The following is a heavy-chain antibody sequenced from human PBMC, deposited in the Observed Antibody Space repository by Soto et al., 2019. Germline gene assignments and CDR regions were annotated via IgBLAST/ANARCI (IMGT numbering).Heavy chain of an antibody. CDR3: ARVPAAKYYYYGMDV. CDR2: ISAYNGNT. CDR1: VYTFTSYG. D-gene: IGHD2-2*01. J-gene: IGHJ6*02. Sequence: QVQLEQSGAEVKKPGASVKVSCKASVYTFTSYGISWVRQAPGQGLEWMGWISAYNGNTNYAQKLQGRVTMTTDTSTSTAYMELRSLRSDDTAVYYCARVPAAKYYYYGMDVWGQGTTVTVSS. V-gene: IGHV1-18*01.